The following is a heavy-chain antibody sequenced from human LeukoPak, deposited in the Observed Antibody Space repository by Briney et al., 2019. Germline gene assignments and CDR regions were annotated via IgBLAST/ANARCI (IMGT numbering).Heavy chain of an antibody. J-gene: IGHJ4*02. V-gene: IGHV4-4*02. CDR3: ARTSSWFVTSAPYFDY. CDR1: GGSISSSNW. D-gene: IGHD3-10*01. CDR2: IYYSGST. Sequence: PSETLSLNCAVSGGSISSSNWWSWVRQPPGKGLEWIGYIYYSGSTNYNPSLKSRVTISVDTSKNQFSLKLSSVTAADTAVYYCARTSSWFVTSAPYFDYWGQGTLVTVSS.